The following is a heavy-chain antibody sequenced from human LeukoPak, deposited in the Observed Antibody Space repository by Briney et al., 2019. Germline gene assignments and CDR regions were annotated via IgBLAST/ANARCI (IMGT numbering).Heavy chain of an antibody. Sequence: GGTLRLSCGASGFTFSKHGMNWVRQAPGKGLEWLSGVSPPGGGTYYADSVKGRFTISRDNAKNSLYLQMNSLRAEDTAVYYCARGRTSGGMTTDIDYWGQGTLVTVSS. J-gene: IGHJ4*02. V-gene: IGHV3-21*01. D-gene: IGHD4-11*01. CDR1: GFTFSKHG. CDR2: VSPPGGGT. CDR3: ARGRTSGGMTTDIDY.